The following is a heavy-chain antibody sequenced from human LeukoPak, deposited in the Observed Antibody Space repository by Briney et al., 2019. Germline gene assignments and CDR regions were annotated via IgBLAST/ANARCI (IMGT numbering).Heavy chain of an antibody. D-gene: IGHD3-10*01. CDR2: IYTSGST. CDR1: GGSISSGSYY. J-gene: IGHJ6*02. Sequence: SQTLSLTCTVSGGSISSGSYYWSWIPQPAGQGLERIGRIYTSGSTNYNPSLKIPVTISVDTSKNQFSLKLSSVTAADTAVYYCASIWFGESHYYYGMDVWGQGTTVTVSS. CDR3: ASIWFGESHYYYGMDV. V-gene: IGHV4-61*02.